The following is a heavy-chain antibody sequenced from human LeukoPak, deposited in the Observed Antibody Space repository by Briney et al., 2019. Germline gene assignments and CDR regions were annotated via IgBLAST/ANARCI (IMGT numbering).Heavy chain of an antibody. D-gene: IGHD3-10*01. V-gene: IGHV4-59*01. CDR2: IYCSGST. CDR3: ARVARPLRYYYGMDV. Sequence: SETLSLTCTVSGGSISSYYWSWIRQPPGKGLEWIGYIYCSGSTNYNPSLKSRVTISVDTSKNQFSLKLSSVTAADTAVYYCARVARPLRYYYGMDVWGQGTTVTVSS. CDR1: GGSISSYY. J-gene: IGHJ6*02.